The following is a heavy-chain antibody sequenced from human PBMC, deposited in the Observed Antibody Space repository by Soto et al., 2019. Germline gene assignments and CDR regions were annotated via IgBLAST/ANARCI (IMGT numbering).Heavy chain of an antibody. Sequence: EVQLVESGGGLVQPGGSLRLSCAASGLTFSDHYMDWVRQAPGNGLEWVGRSRNKANSYTTAYAACVKGRFTLSRADSKNSLYLQMNSLKTADQSVYYCTRDIYPGDPTNFDYWGQGTLVTVSS. CDR2: SRNKANSYTT. CDR1: GLTFSDHY. V-gene: IGHV3-72*01. J-gene: IGHJ4*02. CDR3: TRDIYPGDPTNFDY. D-gene: IGHD4-17*01.